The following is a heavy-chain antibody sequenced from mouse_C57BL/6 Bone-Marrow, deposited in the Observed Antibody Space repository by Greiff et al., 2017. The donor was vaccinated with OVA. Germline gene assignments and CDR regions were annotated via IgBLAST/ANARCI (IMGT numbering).Heavy chain of an antibody. CDR2: INPNNGGT. J-gene: IGHJ1*03. CDR1: GYTFTDYN. CDR3: AREGIITTVVDDDWYFDV. Sequence: EVQLQQSGPELVKPGASVKMSCKASGYTFTDYNMHWVKQSHGKSLEWIGYINPNNGGTSYNQKFKGKATLTVNKSSSTAYMELRSLTSEDSAVYYCAREGIITTVVDDDWYFDVWGTGTTVTVSS. D-gene: IGHD1-1*01. V-gene: IGHV1-22*01.